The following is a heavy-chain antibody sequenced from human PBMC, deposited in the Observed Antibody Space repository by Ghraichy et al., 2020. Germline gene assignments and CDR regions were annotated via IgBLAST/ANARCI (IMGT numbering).Heavy chain of an antibody. CDR3: AKAYSYGYPLDAFDI. V-gene: IGHV3-23*01. Sequence: ETLSLTCAASGFTFSSYAMSWVRQAPGKGLEWVSAISGSGGSTYYADSVKGRFTISRDNSKNTLYLQMNSLRAEDTAVYYCAKAYSYGYPLDAFDIWGQGTMVTVSS. CDR2: ISGSGGST. CDR1: GFTFSSYA. J-gene: IGHJ3*02. D-gene: IGHD5-18*01.